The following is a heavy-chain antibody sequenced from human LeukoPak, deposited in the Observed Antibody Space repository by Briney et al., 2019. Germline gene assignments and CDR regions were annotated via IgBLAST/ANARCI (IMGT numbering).Heavy chain of an antibody. Sequence: SETLSLTCTVSGGSISSYYWSWIRQPPGKGLEWIGYIYYSGSTNYNPSLKSRVTISVDTSKNQFSLKLSSVTAADTAEYYCARGNDILTGYFVDYWGQGTLVTVSS. CDR3: ARGNDILTGYFVDY. V-gene: IGHV4-59*01. CDR1: GGSISSYY. CDR2: IYYSGST. J-gene: IGHJ4*02. D-gene: IGHD3-9*01.